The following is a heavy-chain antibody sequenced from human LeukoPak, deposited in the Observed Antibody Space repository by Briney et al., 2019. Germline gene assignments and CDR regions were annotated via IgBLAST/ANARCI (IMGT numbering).Heavy chain of an antibody. J-gene: IGHJ3*02. V-gene: IGHV3-20*04. D-gene: IGHD3-22*01. CDR1: GFTFDDYG. CDR2: INWNGGSA. Sequence: SGGSLRLSCAASGFTFDDYGMSWVRQAPGKGLEWVSGINWNGGSAVYADSVKGRFTISRDNAKNSLYLQMNSLRAEDTALYYCARWYYYDSSGLDIWGQGTMVTVSS. CDR3: ARWYYYDSSGLDI.